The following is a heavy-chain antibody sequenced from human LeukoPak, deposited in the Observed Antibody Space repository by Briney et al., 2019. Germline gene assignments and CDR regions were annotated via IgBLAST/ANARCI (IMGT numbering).Heavy chain of an antibody. CDR3: ARSNYFDY. CDR2: IYPGDSTT. CDR1: GYSFTNYW. D-gene: IGHD6-6*01. Sequence: GESLEISCKGSGYSFTNYWIAWVRQLPGKGLEWMGIIYPGDSTTTYSPSFQGQVTISADRSISTAYLQWSSLKASDTAIYYCARSNYFDYWGQGTLVTVSS. J-gene: IGHJ4*02. V-gene: IGHV5-51*01.